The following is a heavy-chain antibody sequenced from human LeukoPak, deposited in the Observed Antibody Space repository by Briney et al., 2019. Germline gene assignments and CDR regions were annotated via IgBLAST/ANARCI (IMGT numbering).Heavy chain of an antibody. CDR1: GYTFTSYG. V-gene: IGHV1-18*01. CDR3: ARSAFNKYYSDY. CDR2: ISGHNGKT. Sequence: ASVKVSCKASGYTFTSYGISWVRQGPGQGLEWMGWISGHNGKTDYGQKLQDRFTMTTDTSTSTVYMELRSLGSDDTAVYFCARSAFNKYYSDYWGQGTLVTVSS. J-gene: IGHJ4*02.